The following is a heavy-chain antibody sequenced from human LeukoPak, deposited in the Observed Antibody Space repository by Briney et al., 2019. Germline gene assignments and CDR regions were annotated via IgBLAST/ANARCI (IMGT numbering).Heavy chain of an antibody. D-gene: IGHD3-22*01. V-gene: IGHV3-7*01. Sequence: PGGSLRLSCAASGFTFSSYWMNWARQAPGKGLEWVASINHNGNVNYYVDSVKGRFTISRDNAKNSLYLQMSNLRAEDTAVYYCARQLGYYYDSSGYRNWFDPWGQGTLVTVSS. J-gene: IGHJ5*02. CDR3: ARQLGYYYDSSGYRNWFDP. CDR2: INHNGNVN. CDR1: GFTFSSYW.